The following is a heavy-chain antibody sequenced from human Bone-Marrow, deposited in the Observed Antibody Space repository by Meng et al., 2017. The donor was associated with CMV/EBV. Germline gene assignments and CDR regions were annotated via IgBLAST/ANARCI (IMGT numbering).Heavy chain of an antibody. Sequence: GGSLRLSCAASGFTFSSYSMNWVRQAPGKGLEWVSSISSSGGSTYYADSVKGRFTISRDNSKNTLYLQMNSLRAEDTAVYYCAKDCVDGYSSNSYYFDYWGQGTLATFPS. CDR2: ISSSGGST. J-gene: IGHJ4*02. CDR1: GFTFSSYS. CDR3: AKDCVDGYSSNSYYFDY. V-gene: IGHV3-23*01. D-gene: IGHD6-19*01.